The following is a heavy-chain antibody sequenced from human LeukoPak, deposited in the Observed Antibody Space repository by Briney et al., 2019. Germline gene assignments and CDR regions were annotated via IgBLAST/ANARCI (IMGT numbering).Heavy chain of an antibody. V-gene: IGHV3-43D*04. J-gene: IGHJ4*02. CDR1: GFTFDDYA. CDR3: AKGYSGYDYSEGGIDFDY. D-gene: IGHD5-12*01. CDR2: ISWDGGST. Sequence: HPGGSLRLSCAASGFTFDDYAMHWVRQAPGKGLEWVSLISWDGGSTYYADSVKGRFTISRDNSKNSLYLQMNSLRAEDTALYYCAKGYSGYDYSEGGIDFDYWGQGTLVTVSS.